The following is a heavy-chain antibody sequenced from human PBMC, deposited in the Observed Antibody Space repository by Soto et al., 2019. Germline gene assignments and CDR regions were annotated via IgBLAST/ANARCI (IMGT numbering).Heavy chain of an antibody. CDR2: MNPNSGNT. CDR1: GYTFTSYD. Sequence: GASVKVSCKASGYTFTSYDINWVRQATGQGLEWMGWMNPNSGNTGYAQNFQGRVTLTRDTSASTAYMELSSLTSEDTAVYYCARDSSSNWYAFDYWGQGTLVTVSS. V-gene: IGHV1-8*01. D-gene: IGHD6-13*01. CDR3: ARDSSSNWYAFDY. J-gene: IGHJ4*02.